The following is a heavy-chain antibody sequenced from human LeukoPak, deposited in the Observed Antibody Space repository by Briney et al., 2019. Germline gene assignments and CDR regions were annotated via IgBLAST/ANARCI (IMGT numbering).Heavy chain of an antibody. J-gene: IGHJ4*02. CDR2: ISAYNGNT. V-gene: IGHV1-18*01. CDR1: GYTFTSYG. D-gene: IGHD3-16*02. CDR3: AREAHAPSYDDIWGSFRSGNLDY. Sequence: GASVKVFCKASGYTFTSYGISWVRQAPGQGLEWMRWISAYNGNTNYAQKLQGRVTMTTDTSASTAYMELSSLRSEDTAVYYCAREAHAPSYDDIWGSFRSGNLDYWGQGTLVTVSS.